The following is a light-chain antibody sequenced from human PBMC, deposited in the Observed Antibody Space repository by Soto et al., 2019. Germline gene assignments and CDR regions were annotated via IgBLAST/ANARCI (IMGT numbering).Light chain of an antibody. CDR2: SND. J-gene: IGLJ2*01. CDR1: SSNIGSTA. Sequence: QAVVTQPPSASGTPGQRVSISCSGGSSNIGSTAVDWYQQVPGMAPKLLIYSNDQRPSGVPDRFSGSKSGTSGSLVISGLQSEDEADYFCATWDYDLNGVVFGEGTQLTVL. CDR3: ATWDYDLNGVV. V-gene: IGLV1-44*01.